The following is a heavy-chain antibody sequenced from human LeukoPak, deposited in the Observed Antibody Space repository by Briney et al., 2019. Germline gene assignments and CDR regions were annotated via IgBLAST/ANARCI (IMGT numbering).Heavy chain of an antibody. CDR1: GFTLSTYW. V-gene: IGHV3-7*04. J-gene: IGHJ4*02. CDR2: IKQDGSEK. D-gene: IGHD1-26*01. CDR3: AREVPGGATALDY. Sequence: GGSLRLSCAASGFTLSTYWMSWVRQAPGKGLGWVANIKQDGSEKNSVDSVKGRFTISRDNARNSLYLQMNSLRAEDTAVYYCAREVPGGATALDYWGQGTLVTVSS.